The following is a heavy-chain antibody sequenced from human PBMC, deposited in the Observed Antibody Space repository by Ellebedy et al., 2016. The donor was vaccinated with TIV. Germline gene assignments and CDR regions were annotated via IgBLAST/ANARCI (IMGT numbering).Heavy chain of an antibody. CDR1: GFTFHSYG. CDR2: IRYDGSDK. D-gene: IGHD3-10*01. J-gene: IGHJ5*02. V-gene: IGHV3-30*02. CDR3: AKVLFAFGEFESPFDP. Sequence: PGGSLRLSCAASGFTFHSYGMHWVRQAPGKELEWVTFIRYDGSDKYYADSVKGRFTVSRDNSKNTLTLQMNSLRLEDTAVYYCAKVLFAFGEFESPFDPWGQGTLVIVSS.